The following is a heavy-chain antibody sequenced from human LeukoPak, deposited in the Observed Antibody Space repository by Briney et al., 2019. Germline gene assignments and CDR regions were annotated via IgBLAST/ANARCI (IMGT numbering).Heavy chain of an antibody. CDR2: IKQDGSEK. CDR1: GYTFSSYE. J-gene: IGHJ6*03. V-gene: IGHV3-7*01. CDR3: AREIVGASKGRGDYYYYMDV. D-gene: IGHD1-26*01. Sequence: HPGGSLRLSCAASGYTFSSYEMNWVRQAPGKGLEWVANIKQDGSEKYYVDSVKGRFTISRDNAKNSLYLQMNSLRAEDTAVYYCAREIVGASKGRGDYYYYMDVWGKGTTVTVSS.